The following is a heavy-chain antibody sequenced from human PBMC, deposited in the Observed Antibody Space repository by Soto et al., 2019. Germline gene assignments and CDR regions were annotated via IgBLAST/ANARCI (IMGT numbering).Heavy chain of an antibody. V-gene: IGHV4-34*01. J-gene: IGHJ6*02. CDR2: INHSGST. CDR3: AGQVGGGIPAAKRDYYYYHGMDV. D-gene: IGHD2-2*01. CDR1: GGSISGYY. Sequence: SETLSLTCVVYGGSISGYYWSWIRQPPGKGLEWIGEINHSGSTNYNPSLKSRGTISVDTSKNQFSLKLNSVTAADTAVYYCAGQVGGGIPAAKRDYYYYHGMDVWGQGTTVTVSS.